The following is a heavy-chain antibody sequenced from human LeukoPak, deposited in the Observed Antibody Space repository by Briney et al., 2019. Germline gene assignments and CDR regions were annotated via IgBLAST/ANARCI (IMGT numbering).Heavy chain of an antibody. CDR3: ATMYGSGSYPN. D-gene: IGHD3-10*01. V-gene: IGHV4-39*07. Sequence: SETLSLTCTVSGGSISSSSYYWGWIRQPPGKGLEWIGSIYHSGSTYYNPSLKSRVTISVDTSKNQFSLKLSSVTAADTAVYYCATMYGSGSYPNWGQGTLVTVSS. CDR1: GGSISSSSYY. CDR2: IYHSGST. J-gene: IGHJ4*02.